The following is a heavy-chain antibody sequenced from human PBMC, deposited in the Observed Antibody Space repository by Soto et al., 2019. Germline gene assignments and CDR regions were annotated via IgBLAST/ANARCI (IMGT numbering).Heavy chain of an antibody. V-gene: IGHV1-69*01. D-gene: IGHD3-10*01. CDR2: VSPPFRTS. CDR1: GVSFNNNG. Sequence: QVQLVQSGAEVKKPGSSVKVSCKTSGVSFNNNGIGWVRQAPGHGLEWMGGVSPPFRTSDYARKFQGRISITAHASTSTVNMELSSLTSEDTAQYYCARVLYYGSGSYSPYGMDVWGQGTTVTVSS. J-gene: IGHJ6*02. CDR3: ARVLYYGSGSYSPYGMDV.